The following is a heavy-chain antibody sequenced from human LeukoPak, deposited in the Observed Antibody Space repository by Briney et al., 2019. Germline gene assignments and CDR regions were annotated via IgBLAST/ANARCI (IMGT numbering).Heavy chain of an antibody. CDR1: GFTFSTYG. CDR2: ISGSDGST. V-gene: IGHV3-23*01. J-gene: IGHJ4*02. CDR3: ARKNGLDY. Sequence: PGGTLRLSCAVSGFTFSTYGMSWVRQAPGKGLEWVSAISGSDGSTYYADSVKGRFTISRDNSKNTLYLQMNSLRAEDTAVYYCARKNGLDYWGQGTLVTVSS.